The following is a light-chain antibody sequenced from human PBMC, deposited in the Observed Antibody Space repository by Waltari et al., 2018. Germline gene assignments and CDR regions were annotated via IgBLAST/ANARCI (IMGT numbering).Light chain of an antibody. CDR3: ETGGHGTWV. J-gene: IGLJ3*02. CDR2: VNSDGSH. CDR1: SGHSSNI. V-gene: IGLV4-69*01. Sequence: QLVLTQSPSASASLGASVKLTCTLSSGHSSNIIAWLQQRPERGPRYLMKVNSDGSHSKGDDSPDRFSGSSSGAERYLTISSRQSEDEADYYCETGGHGTWVFGGGTKLTVL.